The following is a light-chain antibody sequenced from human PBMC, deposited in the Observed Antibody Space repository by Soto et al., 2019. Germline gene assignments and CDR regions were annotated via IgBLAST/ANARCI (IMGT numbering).Light chain of an antibody. J-gene: IGLJ2*01. Sequence: QLVLTQSPSASASLGASVKLTCTLSSGHSNYAIAWHQQQSEKGPRYLMKLNSDGSHSKGDGIPDRFSGSSSGAERYLTISSLQSEDEAHYYCQTWGSGIVVFGGGTQLTVL. CDR2: LNSDGSH. CDR1: SGHSNYA. V-gene: IGLV4-69*01. CDR3: QTWGSGIVV.